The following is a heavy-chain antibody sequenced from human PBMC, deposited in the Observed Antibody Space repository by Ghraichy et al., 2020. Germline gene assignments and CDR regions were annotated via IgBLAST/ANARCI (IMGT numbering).Heavy chain of an antibody. Sequence: GGSLRLSCAASGFTFSNCAMNWVRQAPGKGLEWVSRIMSSGDSTSYADSVKGRFTISRDNSRSTLFLQMDSVRAEDTAVYYCATRSRGYGYGIDYWGQGVLVTVSS. CDR3: ATRSRGYGYGIDY. V-gene: IGHV3-23*01. J-gene: IGHJ4*02. CDR2: IMSSGDST. D-gene: IGHD5-18*01. CDR1: GFTFSNCA.